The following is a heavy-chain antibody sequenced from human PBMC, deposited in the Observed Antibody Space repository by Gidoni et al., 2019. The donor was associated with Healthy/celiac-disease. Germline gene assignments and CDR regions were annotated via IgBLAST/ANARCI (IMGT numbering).Heavy chain of an antibody. J-gene: IGHJ4*02. D-gene: IGHD6-6*01. CDR2: IYWDDDK. Sequence: QITLKESGPTLVKPTQTLTLTCTFSGFSLSTSGVGVGWIRQPPGKALEWLALIYWDDDKRYSPSLKSRLTITKDTSKNQVVLTMTNMDPVDTATYYCAHRLPRGYSSSSPTPYYFDYWGQGTLVTVSS. CDR3: AHRLPRGYSSSSPTPYYFDY. V-gene: IGHV2-5*02. CDR1: GFSLSTSGVG.